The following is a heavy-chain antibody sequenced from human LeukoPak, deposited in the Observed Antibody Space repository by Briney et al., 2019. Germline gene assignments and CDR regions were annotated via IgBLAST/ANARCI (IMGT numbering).Heavy chain of an antibody. CDR2: INWNGGST. V-gene: IGHV3-20*04. J-gene: IGHJ6*03. CDR3: AREGGSDSDYYYYYMDV. CDR1: GFTFDDYG. Sequence: GGSLRLSCAASGFTFDDYGMSWVRQAPGKGLEWVSGINWNGGSTGYADSVKGRFTISRDNVKNSLYLQMNSLRAEDTALYYCAREGGSDSDYYYYYMDVWGKGTTVTVSS. D-gene: IGHD1-26*01.